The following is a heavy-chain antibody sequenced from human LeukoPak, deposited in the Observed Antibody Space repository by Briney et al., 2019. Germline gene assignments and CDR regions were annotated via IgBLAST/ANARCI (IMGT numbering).Heavy chain of an antibody. CDR1: GYTFTSYD. Sequence: GASVKVSCKASGYTFTSYDINWVRQATGQGLEWMGWMNPNSGNTGYAQKFQGRVTITRNTSISTAYMELSSLRSEDTAVYYCARSGTDYYYYYYMDVWGKGTTVTASS. CDR3: ARSGTDYYYYYYMDV. CDR2: MNPNSGNT. V-gene: IGHV1-8*03. J-gene: IGHJ6*03. D-gene: IGHD3-3*01.